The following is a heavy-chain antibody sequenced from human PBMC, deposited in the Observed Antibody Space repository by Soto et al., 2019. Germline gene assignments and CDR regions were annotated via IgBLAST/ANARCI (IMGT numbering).Heavy chain of an antibody. CDR1: GYTFTSYA. CDR2: INAGNGNT. V-gene: IGHV1-3*01. J-gene: IGHJ6*02. CDR3: ARAPGGYCISTSCYGDYYYYGMDV. Sequence: ASVKVSCKASGYTFTSYAMHWVRQAPGQRLEWMGWINAGNGNTKYSQKFQGRVTITRDTSASTAYMELSSLRSEDTAVYYCARAPGGYCISTSCYGDYYYYGMDVWGQGTTVTVSS. D-gene: IGHD2-2*01.